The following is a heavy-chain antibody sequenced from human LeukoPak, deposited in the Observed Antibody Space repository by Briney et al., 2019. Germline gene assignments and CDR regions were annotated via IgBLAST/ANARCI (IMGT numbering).Heavy chain of an antibody. CDR3: ARYSAVAEDYFDY. CDR2: IYHSGST. J-gene: IGHJ4*02. D-gene: IGHD6-19*01. Sequence: SETLSLTCTASGYSISSGYYWGWIRQPPGKGLEWIGSIYHSGSTYYNPSLKSRVTISVDTSKNQFSLKLSSVTAADTAVYYCARYSAVAEDYFDYWGQGTLVTVSS. CDR1: GYSISSGYY. V-gene: IGHV4-38-2*02.